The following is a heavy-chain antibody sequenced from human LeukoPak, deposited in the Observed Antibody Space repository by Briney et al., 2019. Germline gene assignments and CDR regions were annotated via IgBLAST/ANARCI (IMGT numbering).Heavy chain of an antibody. CDR3: ARFPAGPVTKDSSGWGFDY. D-gene: IGHD6-19*01. Sequence: ASVKVSCKVSGYTFTSYAMHWVRQAPGQRLEWMGWINAGNGNTKYSQKFQGRVTITRDTSASTAYMELSSLRSEDTAVYYCARFPAGPVTKDSSGWGFDYWGQGTLVTVSS. J-gene: IGHJ4*02. CDR1: GYTFTSYA. CDR2: INAGNGNT. V-gene: IGHV1-3*01.